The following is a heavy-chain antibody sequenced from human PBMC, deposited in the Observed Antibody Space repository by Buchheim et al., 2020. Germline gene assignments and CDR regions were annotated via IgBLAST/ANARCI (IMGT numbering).Heavy chain of an antibody. D-gene: IGHD6-19*01. CDR3: AKDGYSSGWGFDY. J-gene: IGHJ4*02. CDR1: GYTFSNYA. Sequence: EVQLLESGGGLVQPGGSVRLSCVGSGYTFSNYAMSWVRQAPGKGLEWVSAISSGAGGIKYADSVKGRFTLSRDNSRTTLYLQMNSLTAEDTAIYYCAKDGYSSGWGFDYWGQGTL. CDR2: ISSGAGGI. V-gene: IGHV3-23*01.